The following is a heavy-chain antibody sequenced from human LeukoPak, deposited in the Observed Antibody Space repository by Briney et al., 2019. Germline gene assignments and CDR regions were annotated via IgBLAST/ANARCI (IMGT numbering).Heavy chain of an antibody. V-gene: IGHV3-15*01. Sequence: GGSLRLSCAVSGFSFSNAWMSWVRRTPGKGLEWVGRITSEAHGGTTDFAAPVKGRFTISRDDSKNMLYLQMNSLKTEDTAVYFCAAEPHFVYWGQGALVTVSS. CDR3: AAEPHFVY. J-gene: IGHJ4*02. CDR2: ITSEAHGGTT. CDR1: GFSFSNAW.